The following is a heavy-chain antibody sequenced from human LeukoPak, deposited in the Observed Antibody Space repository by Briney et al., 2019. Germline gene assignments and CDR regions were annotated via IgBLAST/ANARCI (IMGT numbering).Heavy chain of an antibody. D-gene: IGHD5-12*01. V-gene: IGHV4-59*01. CDR2: ISSSGGT. Sequence: SETLSLTCTVSGGSMINYYWSWIRQPPGKGLEWIGYISSSGGTRYNPSLESRVTISVDTAKNQFSLKLTSVTAADMAVYYCARVRRSGYEVASRGYYYGMDVWGQGTTVTVSS. J-gene: IGHJ6*02. CDR1: GGSMINYY. CDR3: ARVRRSGYEVASRGYYYGMDV.